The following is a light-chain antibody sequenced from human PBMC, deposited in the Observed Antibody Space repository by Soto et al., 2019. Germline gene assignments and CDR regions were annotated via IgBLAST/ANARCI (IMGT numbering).Light chain of an antibody. CDR1: QSVSSS. Sequence: EIVLTQSPATLSLSPGERATLSCRASQSVSSSLAWYQQKPGQAPRLLIYDASNRATGIPARFSGSGSGTDFTLTISSLEPEDFEVYYCQQRSNWLFGQGTKLEIK. CDR2: DAS. J-gene: IGKJ2*01. CDR3: QQRSNWL. V-gene: IGKV3-11*01.